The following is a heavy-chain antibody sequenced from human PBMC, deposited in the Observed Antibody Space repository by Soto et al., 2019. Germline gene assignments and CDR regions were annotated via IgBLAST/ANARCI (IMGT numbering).Heavy chain of an antibody. D-gene: IGHD3-10*01. CDR1: EVTIVSFA. CDR2: ISGRGGST. V-gene: IGHV3-23*01. J-gene: IGHJ4*01. CDR3: ARGLSASKGSPPDI. Sequence: PVGPHRHRYGAAEVTIVSFAVSRISQTPGKGLSGVAAISGRGGSTYAADSVRCRFTNTRDNSKYTRYRQMSSLRAEDTVVYFCARGLSASKGSPPDIWGEGSLGTGSS.